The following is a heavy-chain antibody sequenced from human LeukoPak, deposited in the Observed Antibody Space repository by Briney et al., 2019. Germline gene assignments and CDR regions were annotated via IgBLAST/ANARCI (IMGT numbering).Heavy chain of an antibody. CDR2: INPSGGST. V-gene: IGHV1-46*01. CDR1: GYTFTSYY. CDR3: ARDHPLYCSGGTCYGYYYYYGMDV. Sequence: ASVKVSCKASGYTFTSYYMHWVRQAPGQELEWMGIINPSGGSTSYAQKFQGRVTMTRDTSTSTVYMELSSLRSEDTAVYYCARDHPLYCSGGTCYGYYYYYGMDVWGQGATVTVSS. J-gene: IGHJ6*02. D-gene: IGHD2-15*01.